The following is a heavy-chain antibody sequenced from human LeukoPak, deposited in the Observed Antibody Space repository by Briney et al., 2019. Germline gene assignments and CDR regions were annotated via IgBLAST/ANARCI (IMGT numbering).Heavy chain of an antibody. CDR3: ARVYYYYMDV. V-gene: IGHV3-48*04. CDR2: ISSGGSTV. CDR1: GFNFIDYS. Sequence: GGSLRLSCAASGFNFIDYSMNWVRQAPGKGLEWVSYISSGGSTVYYGDSVKGRFTISRDNAKNSLYLEMNSLRAEDTAVYYCARVYYYYMDVWGKGTTVTVSS. J-gene: IGHJ6*03.